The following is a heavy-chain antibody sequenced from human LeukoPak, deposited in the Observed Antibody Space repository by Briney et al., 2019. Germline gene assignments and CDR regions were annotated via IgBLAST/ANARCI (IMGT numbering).Heavy chain of an antibody. J-gene: IGHJ4*02. CDR1: GYSLTSNY. CDR2: IYPRDGST. Sequence: ASVKVSCKASGYSLTSNYIHWVRQAPGQGLEWMGMIYPRDGSTSYAQKFQGRATVTRDTSTSTVHMELSGLGSEDTAVYYCARDQEAFDYWGQGTLVTVSS. V-gene: IGHV1-46*01. CDR3: ARDQEAFDY.